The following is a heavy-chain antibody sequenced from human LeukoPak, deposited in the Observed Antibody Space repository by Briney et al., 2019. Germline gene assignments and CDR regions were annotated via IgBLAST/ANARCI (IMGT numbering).Heavy chain of an antibody. D-gene: IGHD6-19*01. CDR3: ARDRGAVATSTYFDY. J-gene: IGHJ4*02. CDR1: GYTFTGYY. V-gene: IGHV1-2*02. Sequence: ASVKVSCKASGYTFTGYYMHWVRQAPGQGLEWMGWINPNSGGTNYAQKFQGRVTMTRDTSISTAYMELSSLRSEDTAVYYCARDRGAVATSTYFDYWGQGTLVTVSS. CDR2: INPNSGGT.